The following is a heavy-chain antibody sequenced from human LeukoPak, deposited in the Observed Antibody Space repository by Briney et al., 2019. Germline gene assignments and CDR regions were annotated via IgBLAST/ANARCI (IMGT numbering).Heavy chain of an antibody. CDR1: GGSISDYF. D-gene: IGHD4-17*01. J-gene: IGHJ5*02. CDR3: ARRRGGFGEGEFDL. Sequence: PSETLSLTCTVSGGSISDYFWNWVRQPPGKGLEWIGYSHTSGSTDSKPSLKTRVSISLDTSKNQFSLTLISVTAADTAVYYCARRRGGFGEGEFDLWDQGALVTVSS. V-gene: IGHV4-4*09. CDR2: SHTSGST.